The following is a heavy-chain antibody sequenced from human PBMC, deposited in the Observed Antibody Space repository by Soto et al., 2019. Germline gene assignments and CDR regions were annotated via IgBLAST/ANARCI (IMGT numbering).Heavy chain of an antibody. Sequence: PGGSLRLSCVASGFTFSSSEMNWVRLAPGKGLEWVSYISSSGSTVYHADSVEGRLTISRDNAKNSLFLQRNSLRAEDTALYYCAREGSYDTMDYWGLGTLVTVSS. CDR2: ISSSGSTV. CDR3: AREGSYDTMDY. J-gene: IGHJ4*02. V-gene: IGHV3-48*03. CDR1: GFTFSSSE. D-gene: IGHD3-22*01.